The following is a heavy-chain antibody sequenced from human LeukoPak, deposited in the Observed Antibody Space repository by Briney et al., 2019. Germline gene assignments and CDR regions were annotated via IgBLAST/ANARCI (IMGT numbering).Heavy chain of an antibody. D-gene: IGHD6-13*01. J-gene: IGHJ4*02. CDR1: GYTFSGFY. CDR2: INPTTGGT. V-gene: IGHV1-2*02. Sequence: ASVKVSCKASGYTFSGFYMHWVRQAPGQGLEWMGWINPTTGGTNYAQKFQGRVTMTRDTSISTAYMEMSSLISDDTAVYYCATVAVRSTSWYVNYWGQGTLVTVSP. CDR3: ATVAVRSTSWYVNY.